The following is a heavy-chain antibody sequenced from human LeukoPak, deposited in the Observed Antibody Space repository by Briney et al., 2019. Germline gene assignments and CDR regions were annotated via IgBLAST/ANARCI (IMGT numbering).Heavy chain of an antibody. V-gene: IGHV1-8*01. J-gene: IGHJ3*02. CDR2: MNPNSGNT. CDR3: ARVFEEGAFDI. Sequence: GASVKVSCKASGYTFTSYDINWVRQATGQGLEWMGWMNPNSGNTGYAQKFQGRVTITADESTSTAYMELSSLRSEDTAVYYCARVFEEGAFDIWGQGTMVTVSS. D-gene: IGHD2-21*01. CDR1: GYTFTSYD.